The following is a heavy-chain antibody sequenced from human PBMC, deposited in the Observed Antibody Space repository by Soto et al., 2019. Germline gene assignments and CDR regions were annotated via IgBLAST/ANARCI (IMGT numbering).Heavy chain of an antibody. CDR3: LRTSHYGSGTWNFDF. CDR2: TRNKANRYTT. D-gene: IGHD3-10*01. J-gene: IGHJ4*02. Sequence: GGSLRLSCAGSGFTLSDSYMDWVRQAPGKGLEWVGRTRNKANRYTTEYAASVKGRFTVSRDESMNSLHLQMNSLKTEDTAVYYCLRTSHYGSGTWNFDFWGQGTVVTVSS. V-gene: IGHV3-72*01. CDR1: GFTLSDSY.